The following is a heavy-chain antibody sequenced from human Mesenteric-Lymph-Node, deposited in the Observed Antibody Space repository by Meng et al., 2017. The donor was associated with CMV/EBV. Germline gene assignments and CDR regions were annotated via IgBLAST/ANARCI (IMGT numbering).Heavy chain of an antibody. J-gene: IGHJ5*02. CDR2: INWNGGST. CDR3: AKIQDIVVVPAEGLNWFDP. V-gene: IGHV3-20*04. Sequence: GESLKISCAASGFTFDDYGMSWVRQAPGKGLEWVSGINWNGGSTGYADSVKGRFIISRDNSRNFLYQQMNSLRPEDMAVYYCAKIQDIVVVPAEGLNWFDPWGQGTLVTVSS. CDR1: GFTFDDYG. D-gene: IGHD2-2*01.